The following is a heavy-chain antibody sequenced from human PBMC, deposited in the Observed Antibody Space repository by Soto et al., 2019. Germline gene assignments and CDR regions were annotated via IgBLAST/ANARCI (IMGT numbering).Heavy chain of an antibody. D-gene: IGHD4-17*01. CDR2: IIPALGTA. V-gene: IGHV1-69*08. CDR3: ASPDFGDYWYFDL. Sequence: QDQLVQSGAEVKKPGSSVKVSCKASGGTFSSHTFSWVRQAPGQGLEWMGRIIPALGTATYAKKFQGSVTITADESATTVYMELNSLRSEDTAVYYCASPDFGDYWYFDLWGRGTLVTVSS. CDR1: GGTFSSHT. J-gene: IGHJ2*01.